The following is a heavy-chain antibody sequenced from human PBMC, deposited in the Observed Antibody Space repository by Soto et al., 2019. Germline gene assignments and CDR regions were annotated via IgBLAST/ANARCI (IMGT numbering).Heavy chain of an antibody. CDR3: AKAGYSSSDYYYGMDV. CDR1: GFTFSSYA. D-gene: IGHD6-6*01. Sequence: GGSLRLSCAASGFTFSSYAMSWVRQAPGKGLEWVSAISGSGGSTYYADSVKGRFTISRDNSKNTLYLQMNSLRAEDTAVYYCAKAGYSSSDYYYGMDVWGQGTTVTV. J-gene: IGHJ6*02. V-gene: IGHV3-23*01. CDR2: ISGSGGST.